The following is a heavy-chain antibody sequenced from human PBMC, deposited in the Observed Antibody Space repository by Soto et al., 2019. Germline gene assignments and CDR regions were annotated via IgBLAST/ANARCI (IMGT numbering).Heavy chain of an antibody. Sequence: QITLKESGPTLVKPTQTLTLTCTFSGFSFTTDGMGVGWIRQPPGKALEWLALIYWDDDKRYSPSLKSRLTNXXVASRNQVVLTLTNMDPADTATDYCAHLYWDASGTRYYFDYWCQGTLVTVSS. CDR3: AHLYWDASGTRYYFDY. CDR1: GFSFTTDGMG. CDR2: IYWDDDK. V-gene: IGHV2-5*02. J-gene: IGHJ4*02. D-gene: IGHD6-13*01.